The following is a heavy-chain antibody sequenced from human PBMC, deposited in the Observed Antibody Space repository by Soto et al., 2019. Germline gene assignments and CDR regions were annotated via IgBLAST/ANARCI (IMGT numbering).Heavy chain of an antibody. Sequence: LSLTCPVSGGSISSGGYYWSWIRQHPGKGLEWVSYISSSSSTIYYADSVKGRFTISRDNAKNSLYLQMNSLRDEDTAVYYCAREEYYYDSSGPRGWFDPWGQGTLVTVSS. V-gene: IGHV3-11*04. J-gene: IGHJ5*02. D-gene: IGHD3-22*01. CDR2: ISSSSSTI. CDR1: GGSISSGGYY. CDR3: AREEYYYDSSGPRGWFDP.